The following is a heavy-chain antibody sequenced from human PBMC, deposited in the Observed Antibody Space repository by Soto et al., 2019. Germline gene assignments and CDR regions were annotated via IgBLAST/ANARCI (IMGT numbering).Heavy chain of an antibody. Sequence: GGSLRLSCAASGFTFSSYAMSWVRQAPGKGLEWVSAISGSGGSTYYADSVKGRFTISRDNSKNTLYLQMNSLRAEDTAVYYCAKASCYDFWSGYYNLRVSSLDYYMDVWGKGTTVTVSS. V-gene: IGHV3-23*01. CDR1: GFTFSSYA. D-gene: IGHD3-3*01. CDR2: ISGSGGST. J-gene: IGHJ6*03. CDR3: AKASCYDFWSGYYNLRVSSLDYYMDV.